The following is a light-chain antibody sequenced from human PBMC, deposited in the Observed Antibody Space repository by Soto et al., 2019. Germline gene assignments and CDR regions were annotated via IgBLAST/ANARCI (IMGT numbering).Light chain of an antibody. J-gene: IGKJ2*01. V-gene: IGKV1-5*01. Sequence: DIQMTQSPSTLSASVGDRVTITCRASQSITTWLAWYQQKPGKAPNLLIYDASNVESGVPSRFSGSGSGTEFTLTISSLQPDDFASYFCQQYNSYLYTFGQGTKLEI. CDR1: QSITTW. CDR2: DAS. CDR3: QQYNSYLYT.